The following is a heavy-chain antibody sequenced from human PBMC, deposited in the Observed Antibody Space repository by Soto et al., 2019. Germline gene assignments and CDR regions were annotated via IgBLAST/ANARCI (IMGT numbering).Heavy chain of an antibody. CDR2: IIPILGIA. Sequence: QVQLVQSGAEVKKPGSSVKVSCKASGGTFSSYTISWVRQAPGQGLEWMGRIIPILGIANYAQKFQGRVTITADKSTSTAYMELSSLRSEDTAVYYCAGGTGITGTRVDFDYWGQGTLVTVSS. CDR1: GGTFSSYT. V-gene: IGHV1-69*02. J-gene: IGHJ4*02. CDR3: AGGTGITGTRVDFDY. D-gene: IGHD1-7*01.